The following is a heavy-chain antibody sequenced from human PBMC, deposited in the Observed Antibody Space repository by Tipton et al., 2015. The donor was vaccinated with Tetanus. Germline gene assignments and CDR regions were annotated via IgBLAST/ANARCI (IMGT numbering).Heavy chain of an antibody. J-gene: IGHJ4*02. D-gene: IGHD3-22*01. CDR2: INHSGRT. V-gene: IGHV4-34*01. CDR1: GGSFSGYY. Sequence: TLSLTCAVYGGSFSGYYWSWIRQPPGKGLEWIGEINHSGRTNYNPSLKSRVTISVDTSKNQFSLKLSSVTAADTAVYYCARSGNGYYPHFDYWGQGTLVTVSS. CDR3: ARSGNGYYPHFDY.